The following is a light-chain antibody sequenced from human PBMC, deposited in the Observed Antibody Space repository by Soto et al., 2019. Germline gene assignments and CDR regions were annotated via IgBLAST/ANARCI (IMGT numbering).Light chain of an antibody. CDR2: GVN. J-gene: IGLJ1*01. CDR3: SSYTSSYFYD. CDR1: GRDIGAYDY. Sequence: QSVLTQPASVSGSPGQSITISCTGSGRDIGAYDYVSWYQQHPGKAPKLLIYGVNNRPSGVSYRFSASKSAFTASLTISGLQAEDEAHYYCSSYTSSYFYDFGHGTKVTV. V-gene: IGLV2-14*01.